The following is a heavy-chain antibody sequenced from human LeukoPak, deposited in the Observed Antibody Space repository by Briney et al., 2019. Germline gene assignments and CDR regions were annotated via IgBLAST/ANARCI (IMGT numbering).Heavy chain of an antibody. CDR2: ISSSGSTI. CDR1: GFTFSSYS. V-gene: IGHV3-48*04. CDR3: ARELLVYDSLFDS. J-gene: IGHJ5*01. D-gene: IGHD5/OR15-5a*01. Sequence: PGGSLRLSCAASGFTFSSYSMNWVRQAPGKGLEWVSYISSSGSTIKYADSVKGRFTISRDNAKNSLYLQMNSLRAEDTAVYYCARELLVYDSLFDSWGQGTLVSISS.